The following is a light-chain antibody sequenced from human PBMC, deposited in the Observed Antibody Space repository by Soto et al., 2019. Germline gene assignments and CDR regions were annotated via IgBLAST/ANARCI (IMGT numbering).Light chain of an antibody. CDR2: DAA. CDR1: QTISNW. Sequence: DIQMTQSPSTLSASVGDRVTITCRASQTISNWLAWYQQKPGKAPKLLIYDAAKLESGFPSRFSGSGSGTEFTLTISSLQPDDFGTYYCQQYNSYAFTFGPGTKVDIK. CDR3: QQYNSYAFT. V-gene: IGKV1-5*01. J-gene: IGKJ3*01.